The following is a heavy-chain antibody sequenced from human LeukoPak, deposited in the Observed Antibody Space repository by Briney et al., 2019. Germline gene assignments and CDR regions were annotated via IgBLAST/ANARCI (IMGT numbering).Heavy chain of an antibody. CDR2: VYRSGGT. CDR1: GDSISDKYW. D-gene: IGHD2-8*01. CDR3: GRHANGDSSAAFDL. V-gene: IGHV4-4*02. Sequence: SGTLSLTCAVSGDSISDKYWWRWVRQFPDKGLEWIGEVYRSGGTSYNPSLKSRVTVSIDYSKNQFSLNLRSVTAADTAVYYCGRHANGDSSAAFDLWGQGTMVFVSS. J-gene: IGHJ3*01.